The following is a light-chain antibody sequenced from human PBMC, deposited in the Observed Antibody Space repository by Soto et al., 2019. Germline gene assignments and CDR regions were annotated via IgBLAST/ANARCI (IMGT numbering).Light chain of an antibody. J-gene: IGLJ1*01. CDR2: DVG. CDR3: SSYTSSSTYV. Sequence: QSALTQPASVSGSPGQSITISCTGTSSDVGGYNSVSWYQQHPGKAPKLVIYDVGNRPSGVSDRFSGSKSGNTASLTISGLQAEDEAEYYCSSYTSSSTYVFGAGIKVTVL. CDR1: SSDVGGYNS. V-gene: IGLV2-14*01.